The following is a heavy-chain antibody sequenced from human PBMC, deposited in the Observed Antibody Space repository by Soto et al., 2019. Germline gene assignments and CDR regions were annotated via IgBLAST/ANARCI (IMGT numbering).Heavy chain of an antibody. CDR3: TAYGDSRWTFDY. Sequence: GGSLRLSCAASGFTFSSYSMNWVRQAPGKGLEWVSSISSSSSYIYYADSVKGRFTISRDNAKNSLYLQMNSLRAEDTAVYYCTAYGDSRWTFDYWGQGTLVTVSS. CDR2: ISSSSSYI. V-gene: IGHV3-21*01. J-gene: IGHJ4*02. D-gene: IGHD4-17*01. CDR1: GFTFSSYS.